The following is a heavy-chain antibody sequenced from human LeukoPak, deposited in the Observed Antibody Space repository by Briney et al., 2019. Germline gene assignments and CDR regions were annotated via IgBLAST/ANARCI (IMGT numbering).Heavy chain of an antibody. D-gene: IGHD5-18*01. Sequence: ASVKVSCKASGYTFTSYGISWVRQAPGQGLEWMGWISAYNGNTNYAQKLQGRVTMTTDTSTSTAYMELSSLRSEDTAVYYCARTTEGGYIGYFYYYYMDVWGKGTTVTISS. CDR1: GYTFTSYG. J-gene: IGHJ6*03. CDR3: ARTTEGGYIGYFYYYYMDV. CDR2: ISAYNGNT. V-gene: IGHV1-18*01.